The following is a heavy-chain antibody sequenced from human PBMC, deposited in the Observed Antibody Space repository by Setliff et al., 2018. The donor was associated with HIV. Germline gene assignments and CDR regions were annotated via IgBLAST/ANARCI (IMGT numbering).Heavy chain of an antibody. CDR3: ARVSRLHPFDP. J-gene: IGHJ5*02. Sequence: SETLSLTCTVSGYPISSGYYWGWIRQPPGRELEWIGYIYSTGSTNYNPSLEGRITMSVDRSKNQFSLRLTSGTAADTAMYYCARVSRLHPFDPWGQGTLVTVSS. V-gene: IGHV4-38-2*02. CDR1: GYPISSGYY. CDR2: IYSTGST. D-gene: IGHD2-15*01.